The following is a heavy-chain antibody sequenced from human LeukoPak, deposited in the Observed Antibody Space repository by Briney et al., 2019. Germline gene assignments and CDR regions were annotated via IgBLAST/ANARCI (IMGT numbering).Heavy chain of an antibody. J-gene: IGHJ6*02. CDR3: ATMGPRYGGYYYGMDV. Sequence: ASVKVSCKVSGYTLTELSMHWVRQAPGKGLEWMGGFDPEDGETIYAQKFQGRVTMTEDTSTDTAYMELSSLRSEDTAVYYCATMGPRYGGYYYGMDVWGQGTTVTVSS. CDR2: FDPEDGET. D-gene: IGHD1-26*01. CDR1: GYTLTELS. V-gene: IGHV1-24*01.